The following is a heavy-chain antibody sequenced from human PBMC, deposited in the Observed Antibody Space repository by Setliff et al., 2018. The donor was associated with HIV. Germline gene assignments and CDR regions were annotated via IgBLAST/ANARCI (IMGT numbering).Heavy chain of an antibody. CDR3: ARLGHYDSSGYYSALYFDS. Sequence: SETLSLTCVVSGYSISRGYYWAWIRQPPGKGLEWIASIYHSGITYYNPSLKSRVTISVDTSEDQFSLKLSSVTAADTAMYFRARLGHYDSSGYYSALYFDSWGQGTLVTVSS. CDR1: GYSISRGYY. V-gene: IGHV4-38-2*01. J-gene: IGHJ4*02. D-gene: IGHD3-22*01. CDR2: IYHSGIT.